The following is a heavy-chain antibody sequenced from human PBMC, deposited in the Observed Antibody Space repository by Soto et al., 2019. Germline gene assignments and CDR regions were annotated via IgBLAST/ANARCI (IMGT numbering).Heavy chain of an antibody. CDR1: GFDFNKYA. D-gene: IGHD2-2*02. J-gene: IGHJ4*02. CDR2: ITSNGDST. Sequence: GSLRLSCAAFGFDFNKYAMTWVRQAPGKGLQWVSSITSNGDSTYYADSVKGRFTTSRDNSKNTLYLQMNSLRADDTAVFYCAKDSPSYTTSPFYFDSWGQGTLVTVSS. CDR3: AKDSPSYTTSPFYFDS. V-gene: IGHV3-23*01.